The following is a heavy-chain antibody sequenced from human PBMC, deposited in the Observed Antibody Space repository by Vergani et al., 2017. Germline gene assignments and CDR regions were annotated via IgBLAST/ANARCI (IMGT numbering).Heavy chain of an antibody. D-gene: IGHD3-22*01. CDR1: GGTFSSYA. Sequence: QVQLVQSGAEVKKPGSSVKVSCKASGGTFSSYAISWVRQAPGQGLEWMGGIIPIFGTANYAQKFQGRVTITADESTSTAYMELSSLRSEDTAVYYCATRDVHYYDSSGYYYSWFDPWGQGTLVTVSS. CDR2: IIPIFGTA. CDR3: ATRDVHYYDSSGYYYSWFDP. J-gene: IGHJ5*02. V-gene: IGHV1-69*01.